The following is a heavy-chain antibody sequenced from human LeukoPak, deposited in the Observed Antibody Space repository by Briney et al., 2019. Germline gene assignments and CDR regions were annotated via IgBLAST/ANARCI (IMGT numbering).Heavy chain of an antibody. J-gene: IGHJ4*02. D-gene: IGHD3-9*01. CDR2: INSDGSST. Sequence: TGGSLRLSCAASGFTFSSYWMHWVRQAPGKGLVWVSRINSDGSSTSYADSVKGRFTISRDNAKNSLYLQMNSLRAEDTAVYYCARTYYDILTGYNPYFDYWGQGILVTVSS. CDR3: ARTYYDILTGYNPYFDY. CDR1: GFTFSSYW. V-gene: IGHV3-74*01.